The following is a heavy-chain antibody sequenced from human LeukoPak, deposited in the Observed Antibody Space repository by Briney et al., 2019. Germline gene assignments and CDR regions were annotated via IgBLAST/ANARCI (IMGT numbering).Heavy chain of an antibody. Sequence: PSETLSLTCTVSGGSISSSSYYWGWIRQPPGKGLEWIGSIYYSGSTNYNPSLKSRVTISVDTSKNQFSLKLSSVTAADTAVYYCARVPDYGGNTRANDAFDIWGQGTMVTVSS. J-gene: IGHJ3*02. V-gene: IGHV4-39*07. CDR1: GGSISSSSYY. D-gene: IGHD4-23*01. CDR3: ARVPDYGGNTRANDAFDI. CDR2: IYYSGST.